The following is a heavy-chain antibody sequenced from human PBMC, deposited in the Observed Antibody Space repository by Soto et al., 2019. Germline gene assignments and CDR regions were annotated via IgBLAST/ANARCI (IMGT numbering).Heavy chain of an antibody. Sequence: EVQLVESGGGLVQPGRSLILSCEASGFIFDDYAMHWVRQAPGKGLEWVSGSSWNSGSINYADSVKGRLTISRDNAKDSMNLQMNSLRNEEMALHLCAKEPHRSSLVGYFDQWGRGTLVTASS. CDR3: AKEPHRSSLVGYFDQ. CDR2: SSWNSGSI. D-gene: IGHD2-15*01. V-gene: IGHV3-9*03. CDR1: GFIFDDYA. J-gene: IGHJ4*01.